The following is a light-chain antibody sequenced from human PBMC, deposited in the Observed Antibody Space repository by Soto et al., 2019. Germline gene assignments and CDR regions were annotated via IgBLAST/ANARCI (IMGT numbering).Light chain of an antibody. Sequence: SVLTQTPSVSGAPGQRVTISRTGRSSNIGAGYDVHWYQHLPGTAPKLLIYGTTNRPSGVPDRFSGSKSGISASLAITGLQAEDEADYYCHSYDSSLSASVFGAGTKVTVL. J-gene: IGLJ1*01. CDR2: GTT. CDR1: SSNIGAGYD. V-gene: IGLV1-40*01. CDR3: HSYDSSLSASV.